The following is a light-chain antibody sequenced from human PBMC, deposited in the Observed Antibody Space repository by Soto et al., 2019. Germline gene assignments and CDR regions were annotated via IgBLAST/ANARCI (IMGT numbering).Light chain of an antibody. CDR3: QHYNSYSEA. V-gene: IGKV1-5*03. CDR1: QTISSW. Sequence: DIQMNQSPSTLSGSVGDRVTITCRASQTISSWLAWYQQKPGKAPKLLIYKASTLKSGVPSRFSGSGSGTEFTLTISSLQPDDFATYYCQHYNSYSEACGQGTKV. CDR2: KAS. J-gene: IGKJ1*01.